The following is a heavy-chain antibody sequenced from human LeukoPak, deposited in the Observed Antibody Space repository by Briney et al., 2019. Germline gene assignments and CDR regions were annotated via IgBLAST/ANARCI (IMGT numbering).Heavy chain of an antibody. V-gene: IGHV4-4*07. Sequence: SETLSLTCTVSGGSISSYYWSWIRQPAGKGLEWIGRIYTSGSTNYNPSLKSRVTMSVDTSKNQFSLKLSSVTAADTAVYYCARDKDFWSGYYSYYYYYYMDVWGKGTTVTVSS. CDR2: IYTSGST. J-gene: IGHJ6*03. CDR3: ARDKDFWSGYYSYYYYYYMDV. CDR1: GGSISSYY. D-gene: IGHD3-3*01.